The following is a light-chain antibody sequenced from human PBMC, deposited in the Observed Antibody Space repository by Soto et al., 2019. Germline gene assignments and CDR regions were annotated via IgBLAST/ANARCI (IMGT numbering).Light chain of an antibody. CDR3: LHRSDWPPGNT. CDR2: DAS. CDR1: QSVSSY. J-gene: IGKJ5*01. V-gene: IGKV3-11*01. Sequence: ILTQSPATLSLSPGDSATLSCRASQSVSSYLAWYQQKPGQALRLLISDASKRATGVPAGFSGSGSGTDFTLTISSLEPDDFVVYYCLHRSDWPPGNTFGHGTRLEIK.